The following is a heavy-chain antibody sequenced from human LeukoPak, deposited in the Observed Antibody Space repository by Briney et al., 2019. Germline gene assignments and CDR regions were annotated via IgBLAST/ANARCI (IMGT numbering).Heavy chain of an antibody. D-gene: IGHD3-22*01. CDR3: ATDFYDST. CDR2: IRSNSDGGTI. CDR1: GFTFSNAW. V-gene: IGHV3-15*07. Sequence: GGSLRLSCATSGFTFSNAWMNWVRQDPGKGLEWVGRIRSNSDGGTIDYAAPVKGRFTLSRDDSKTTLYLQMNSLQTEDTAVYYCATDFYDSTWGQGTLVTVSS. J-gene: IGHJ5*02.